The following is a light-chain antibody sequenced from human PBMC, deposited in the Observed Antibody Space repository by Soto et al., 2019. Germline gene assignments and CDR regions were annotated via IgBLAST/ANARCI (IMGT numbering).Light chain of an antibody. Sequence: EIVMTQSPATLSVSPGERVTLSCRARQSVGSNLAWYQQKPGQSPRLLIYGTSTRATGIPDRFSGSGSGTDFTLTISRVEPEDFAVYYCQQYNAWPLTFGGGTKVDIK. CDR3: QQYNAWPLT. CDR1: QSVGSN. CDR2: GTS. V-gene: IGKV3D-15*01. J-gene: IGKJ4*01.